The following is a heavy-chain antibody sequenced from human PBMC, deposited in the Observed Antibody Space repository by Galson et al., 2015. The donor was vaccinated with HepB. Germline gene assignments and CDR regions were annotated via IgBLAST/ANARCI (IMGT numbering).Heavy chain of an antibody. Sequence: SLRLSCAASGFTFSSHAMSWVRQAPGKGLEWVSAISGSGGSTYYADSVKGRFTISRDNSKNTLDLQMNSLRAEDTAVYYCTKEIGYCSGGTCYRRESYFDFWGQGTLVTVSS. CDR3: TKEIGYCSGGTCYRRESYFDF. V-gene: IGHV3-23*01. CDR1: GFTFSSHA. J-gene: IGHJ4*02. CDR2: ISGSGGST. D-gene: IGHD2-15*01.